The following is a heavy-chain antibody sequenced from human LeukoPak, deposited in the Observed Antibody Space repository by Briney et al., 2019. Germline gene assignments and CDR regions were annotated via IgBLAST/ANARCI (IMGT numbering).Heavy chain of an antibody. CDR3: ARGDYGDYHDAFEI. CDR1: GGSISSGTYS. Sequence: SETLSLTRAVSGGSISSGTYSWSWIRQPPGKGLEWIGYSYYSGRTYYNPSLKSRITISVDTSKNQLSLKLSSVTAADTAVYYCARGDYGDYHDAFEIWGQGTVVTVSS. V-gene: IGHV4-30-4*07. CDR2: SYYSGRT. J-gene: IGHJ3*02. D-gene: IGHD4-17*01.